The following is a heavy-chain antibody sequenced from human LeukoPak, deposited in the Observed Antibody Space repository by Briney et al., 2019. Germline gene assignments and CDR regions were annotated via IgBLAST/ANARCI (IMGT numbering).Heavy chain of an antibody. V-gene: IGHV1-2*02. CDR2: INLNSGDT. Sequence: ASVKVSCKASGFTFTGYYIHWVRQAPGQGLEWMGWINLNSGDTNYAQKFQGRVAMTRDTSISTAYMELNRLTSDDTAVYYCARGSPTIFGVTRPHFYAMDVWGQGTTVTVSS. CDR3: ARGSPTIFGVTRPHFYAMDV. J-gene: IGHJ6*02. D-gene: IGHD3-3*01. CDR1: GFTFTGYY.